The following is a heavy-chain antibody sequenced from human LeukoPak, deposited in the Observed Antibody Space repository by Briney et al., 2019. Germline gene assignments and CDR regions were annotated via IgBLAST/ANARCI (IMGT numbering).Heavy chain of an antibody. J-gene: IGHJ5*02. V-gene: IGHV3-33*01. CDR1: GFTLSSYG. CDR2: IWYDGSNK. D-gene: IGHD1-26*01. CDR3: ARDSGSYRPDWFDP. Sequence: PGGSLRLSCAASGFTLSSYGMHWVRQAPGKGLEWVAVIWYDGSNKYYADSVKGRFTISRDNSKNTLYLQMNSLRAEDTAVYYCARDSGSYRPDWFDPWGQGTLVTVSS.